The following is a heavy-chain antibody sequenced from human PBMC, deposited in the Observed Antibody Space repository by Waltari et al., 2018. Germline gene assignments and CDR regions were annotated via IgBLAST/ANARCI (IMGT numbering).Heavy chain of an antibody. V-gene: IGHV4-38-2*01. J-gene: IGHJ3*02. D-gene: IGHD1-26*01. Sequence: QVQLQESGPGLVKPSETLSLTCAVSGYSISSGYYWGWIRQPPGKGLEWIGSIYHSGSTYYNPSLKSRVTISVDTSKNQFSLKLSSVTAADTAGYYCCYSGSYRDAFDIWGQGTMVTVSS. CDR3: CYSGSYRDAFDI. CDR2: IYHSGST. CDR1: GYSISSGYY.